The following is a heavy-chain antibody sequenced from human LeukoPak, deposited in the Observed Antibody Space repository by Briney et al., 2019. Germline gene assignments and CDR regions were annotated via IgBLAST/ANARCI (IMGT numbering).Heavy chain of an antibody. CDR3: ARDMSSGYPDAFDI. CDR1: GFTFSSYE. V-gene: IGHV3-48*03. CDR2: ISSSGSTI. J-gene: IGHJ3*02. Sequence: GGSLRLSCAASGFTFSSYEMNWVRQAPGKGLEWVSYISSSGSTIYHADSVKGRFTISRDNAKNSLYLQMNSLRAEDTAVYYCARDMSSGYPDAFDIWGQGTMVTVSS. D-gene: IGHD3-22*01.